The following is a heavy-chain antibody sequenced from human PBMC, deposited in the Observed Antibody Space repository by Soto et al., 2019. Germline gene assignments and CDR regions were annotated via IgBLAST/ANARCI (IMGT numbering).Heavy chain of an antibody. CDR2: VSSSGSSI. J-gene: IGHJ6*02. CDR1: GLTFSDSY. V-gene: IGHV3-11*01. Sequence: QVQLVESGGGLVKPGGSLRLSCAAAGLTFSDSYLKWIRHAPGKGLEWLAYVSSSGSSIFYAGSVKGRFTISRDNAKNSRYRHMSSLRAEDTAMYYCARVRFGEWGYAMDVWGQGTTVTVSS. D-gene: IGHD3-10*01. CDR3: ARVRFGEWGYAMDV.